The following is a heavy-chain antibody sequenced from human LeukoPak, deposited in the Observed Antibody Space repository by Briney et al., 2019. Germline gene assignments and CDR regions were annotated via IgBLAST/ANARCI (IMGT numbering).Heavy chain of an antibody. D-gene: IGHD3-9*01. Sequence: SLRLSCAASGFTFDDYAMHWVRQAPGKGLEWVSGISWNSGSIGYADSVKGRFTISRDNAKNSLYLLMNSLRAEDTALYYCAKALRYFDWLEAFDIWGQGTMVTVSS. V-gene: IGHV3-9*01. J-gene: IGHJ3*02. CDR3: AKALRYFDWLEAFDI. CDR2: ISWNSGSI. CDR1: GFTFDDYA.